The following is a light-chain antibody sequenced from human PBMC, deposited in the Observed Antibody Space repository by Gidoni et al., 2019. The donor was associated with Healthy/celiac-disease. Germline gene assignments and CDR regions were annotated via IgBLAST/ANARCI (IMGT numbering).Light chain of an antibody. J-gene: IGLJ3*02. CDR3: QSADSSGTWV. V-gene: IGLV3-25*03. CDR2: KDS. Sequence: SCELTQPPSVSVSPGQTASVTCSGAALPKKYPYWYQQKPGQAPVLVIYKDSERTSGTPERFSGSSSGTTVTLTISGAQAEDEDDYYCQSADSSGTWVFGGGTKLTVL. CDR1: ALPKKY.